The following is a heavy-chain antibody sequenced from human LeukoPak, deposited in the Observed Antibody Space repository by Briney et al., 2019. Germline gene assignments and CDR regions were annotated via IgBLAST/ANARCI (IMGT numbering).Heavy chain of an antibody. J-gene: IGHJ3*02. V-gene: IGHV1-2*02. CDR1: GYTFTGYY. Sequence: GASVKVSCKASGYTFTGYYMHWVRQAPGQGLEWMGWINPNSGGTNYAQKFQGRVTMTRDTSISTAYMELSRLRSDDTAVYYCTRFPYGSRSYYNDAFDIWGQGTMVTVSS. CDR2: INPNSGGT. CDR3: TRFPYGSRSYYNDAFDI. D-gene: IGHD3-10*01.